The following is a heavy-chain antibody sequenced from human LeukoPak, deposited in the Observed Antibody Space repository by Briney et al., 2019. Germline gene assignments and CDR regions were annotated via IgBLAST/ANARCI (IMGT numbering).Heavy chain of an antibody. CDR1: GGSISSYY. Sequence: SETLSLTCTVSGGSISSYYWSWIRQPPGKGLEWIGYIYYSGSTNYNPSLKSRVTISVDTSKNQFSLKLSSVTAADTAVYYCARRQSIAEKRSNNYYYYMDVWGKGTTVTVSS. J-gene: IGHJ6*03. V-gene: IGHV4-59*12. CDR3: ARRQSIAEKRSNNYYYYMDV. CDR2: IYYSGST. D-gene: IGHD6-6*01.